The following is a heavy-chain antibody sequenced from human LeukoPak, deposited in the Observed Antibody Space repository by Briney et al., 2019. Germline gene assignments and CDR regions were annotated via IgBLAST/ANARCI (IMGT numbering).Heavy chain of an antibody. CDR3: ARGRVVPASLDY. CDR2: INHSGST. Sequence: PSETLSLTCTVSGGSISSYYWSWVRQPPGKGLEWIGEINHSGSTNYNPSLKSRVTISVDTSKNQFSLKLSSVTAADTAVYYCARGRVVPASLDYWGQGTLVTVSS. CDR1: GGSISSYY. V-gene: IGHV4-34*01. D-gene: IGHD2-2*01. J-gene: IGHJ4*02.